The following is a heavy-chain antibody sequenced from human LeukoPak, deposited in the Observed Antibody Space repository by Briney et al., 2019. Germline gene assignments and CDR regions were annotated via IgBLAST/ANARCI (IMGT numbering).Heavy chain of an antibody. J-gene: IGHJ4*02. CDR3: AREMATGLWNFDY. V-gene: IGHV3-33*01. Sequence: GGSLRLSCAASGFTFSSYGMHWVRQAPGKGLEWAAVIWYDGSNKYYADSVKGRFTISRDNSRNTLYLQMNSLRAEDTAVYYCAREMATGLWNFDYWGQGTLVTVSS. D-gene: IGHD4/OR15-4a*01. CDR2: IWYDGSNK. CDR1: GFTFSSYG.